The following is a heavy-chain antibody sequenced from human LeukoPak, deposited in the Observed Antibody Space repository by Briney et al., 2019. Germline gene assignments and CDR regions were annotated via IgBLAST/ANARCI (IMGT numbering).Heavy chain of an antibody. CDR3: ARDLGIAVAGTSGYFDY. Sequence: PSQTLSLTYTVSGGSISSGSYYWSWIRQPAGKGLEWIGRIYTSGSTNYNPSLKSRVTISVDTSKNQFSLKLSSVTAADTAVYYCARDLGIAVAGTSGYFDYWGQGTLVTVSS. V-gene: IGHV4-61*02. CDR2: IYTSGST. J-gene: IGHJ4*02. D-gene: IGHD6-19*01. CDR1: GGSISSGSYY.